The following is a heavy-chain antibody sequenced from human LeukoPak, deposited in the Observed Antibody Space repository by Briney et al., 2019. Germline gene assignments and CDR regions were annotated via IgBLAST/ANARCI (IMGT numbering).Heavy chain of an antibody. J-gene: IGHJ4*02. CDR2: IIPIFGTA. Sequence: SVKVSCKASGGTFSSYAISWVRQAPGQGLEWMGGIIPIFGTANYAQKFRGRVTITTDESTSTAYMELSSLRSEDTAVYYCAKSRVGGYYGSGSYPLDWWGQGTLVTVSS. V-gene: IGHV1-69*05. CDR1: GGTFSSYA. CDR3: AKSRVGGYYGSGSYPLDW. D-gene: IGHD3-10*01.